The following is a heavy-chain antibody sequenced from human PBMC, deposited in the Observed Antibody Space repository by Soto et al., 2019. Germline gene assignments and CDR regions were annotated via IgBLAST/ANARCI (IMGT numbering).Heavy chain of an antibody. Sequence: PSETLSLTCTVSGGSISSSSYYWGWIRQPPGKGLEWIGSIYYSGSTYYNPSLKSRVTISVDTSKNQFSLKLSSVTAADTAVYYCARHDGGVTLFDYWGQGTLVTVSS. D-gene: IGHD3-3*01. V-gene: IGHV4-39*01. CDR1: GGSISSSSYY. CDR3: ARHDGGVTLFDY. J-gene: IGHJ4*02. CDR2: IYYSGST.